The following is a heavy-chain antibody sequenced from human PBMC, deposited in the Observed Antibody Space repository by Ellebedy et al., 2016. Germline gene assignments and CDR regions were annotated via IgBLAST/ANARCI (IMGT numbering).Heavy chain of an antibody. CDR1: GFTFSTYW. CDR3: ARSGVPNRDDIWFDP. Sequence: GGSLRLSCAASGFTFSTYWMSWVRQAPGKGLEWVASIKQDESDKKYVDPVKGRFTISRDNAKNSVSLQMNSLRAEDTAMYYSARSGVPNRDDIWFDPWGQGTLVTVSA. V-gene: IGHV3-7*03. CDR2: IKQDESDK. J-gene: IGHJ5*02. D-gene: IGHD1-1*01.